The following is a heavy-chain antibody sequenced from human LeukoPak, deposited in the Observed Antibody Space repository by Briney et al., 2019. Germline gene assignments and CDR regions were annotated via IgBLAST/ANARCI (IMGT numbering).Heavy chain of an antibody. V-gene: IGHV3-23*01. J-gene: IGHJ4*02. Sequence: PGGSLRLSCAASGFTFSSYAMSWVRQAPGKGLEWVSAISGSGGSTYYADSVKGRFTISRDNSKNTQYLQMNSLRAEDTAVYYCAKDYSSSWYPYYFDYWGQGTLVTVSS. CDR3: AKDYSSSWYPYYFDY. CDR2: ISGSGGST. CDR1: GFTFSSYA. D-gene: IGHD6-13*01.